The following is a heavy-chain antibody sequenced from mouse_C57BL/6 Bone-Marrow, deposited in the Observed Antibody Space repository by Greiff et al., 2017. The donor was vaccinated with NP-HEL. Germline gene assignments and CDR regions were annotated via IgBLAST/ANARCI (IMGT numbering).Heavy chain of an antibody. D-gene: IGHD1-1*01. V-gene: IGHV5-12*01. CDR2: ISNGGGST. CDR1: GFTFSDYY. J-gene: IGHJ4*01. CDR3: ARRFYYYVSSPVYAMDY. Sequence: EVHLVESGGGLVQPGGSLKLSCAASGFTFSDYYMYWVRQTPEKRLEWVAYISNGGGSTYYPDTVKGRFTISRDNAKNTLYLQMSRLKSEDTAMYYCARRFYYYVSSPVYAMDYWGQGTSVTVSS.